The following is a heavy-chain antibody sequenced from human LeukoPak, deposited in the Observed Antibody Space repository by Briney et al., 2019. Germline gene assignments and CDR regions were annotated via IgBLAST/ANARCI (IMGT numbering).Heavy chain of an antibody. J-gene: IGHJ4*02. Sequence: GGSLRLSCAASGLTFSSYAMGWVRQAPGKGLEWVSAITASGGNTYYADSVKGRFTISRDNSKNTLYLQVNSLRAEDTAVYYCAKGNGYSYGRYYFDYWGQGTLVTVSS. CDR3: AKGNGYSYGRYYFDY. CDR1: GLTFSSYA. D-gene: IGHD5-18*01. V-gene: IGHV3-23*01. CDR2: ITASGGNT.